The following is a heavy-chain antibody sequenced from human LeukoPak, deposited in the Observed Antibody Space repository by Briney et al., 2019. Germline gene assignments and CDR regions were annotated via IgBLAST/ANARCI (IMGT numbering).Heavy chain of an antibody. V-gene: IGHV3-33*01. CDR2: IWYDGSIK. Sequence: GGSLRLSCAASGFTFSSYGMHWVRQAPGKGLEWVAVIWYDGSIKYYADSVKGRFTISRDNSKNTLYLQMNSLRAEDTAVYYCARDRKGYCSSTSCYPTDYWGQGTLVTVSS. D-gene: IGHD2-2*01. CDR3: ARDRKGYCSSTSCYPTDY. J-gene: IGHJ4*02. CDR1: GFTFSSYG.